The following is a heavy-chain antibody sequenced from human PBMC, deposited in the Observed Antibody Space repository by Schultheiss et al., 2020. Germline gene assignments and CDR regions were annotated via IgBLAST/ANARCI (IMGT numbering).Heavy chain of an antibody. J-gene: IGHJ4*02. D-gene: IGHD6-6*01. CDR2: ISSSSSYT. CDR1: GFTFSSYS. Sequence: GGSLRLSCADSGFTFSSYSMNWVRQAPGKGLEWVSYISSSSSYTNYADSVKGRFTISRDNAKNSLYLQMNSLRAEDTAVYYCVKDLSYSSSTYFDYWGQGTLVTVSS. CDR3: VKDLSYSSSTYFDY. V-gene: IGHV3-21*05.